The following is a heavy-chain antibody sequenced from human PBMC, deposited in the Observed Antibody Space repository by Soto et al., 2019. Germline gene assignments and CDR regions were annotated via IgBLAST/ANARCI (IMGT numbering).Heavy chain of an antibody. Sequence: QVQLQESGPGLVKPSQTLSLTCTVSGGSISSGGYYWSWLRQHPGKGLEWLGYIYYRGSTYYNPSLKSRVTTSVDTSKNQCSLKLSSVTAADTAVYYCASETSGNYSDWGQGTLVTVSS. D-gene: IGHD1-26*01. CDR3: ASETSGNYSD. CDR1: GGSISSGGYY. V-gene: IGHV4-31*03. CDR2: IYYRGST. J-gene: IGHJ4*02.